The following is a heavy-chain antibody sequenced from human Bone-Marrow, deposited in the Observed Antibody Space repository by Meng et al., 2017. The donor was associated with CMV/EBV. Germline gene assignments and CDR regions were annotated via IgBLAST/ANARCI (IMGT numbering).Heavy chain of an antibody. D-gene: IGHD2-2*01. CDR2: IYYSGST. CDR3: ARGDDIVVVLDY. CDR1: VGSVSSGSYY. V-gene: IGHV4-61*01. J-gene: IGHJ4*02. Sequence: TVSVGSVSSGSYYWSWIRQPPGKGLEWIGYIYYSGSTNYNPSLKSRVTISVDTSKNQFSLKLSSVTAADTAVYYCARGDDIVVVLDYWGQGTLVTVSS.